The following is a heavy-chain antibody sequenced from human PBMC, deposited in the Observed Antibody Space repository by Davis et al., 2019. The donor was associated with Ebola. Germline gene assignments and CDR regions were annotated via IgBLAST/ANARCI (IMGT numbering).Heavy chain of an antibody. D-gene: IGHD1-26*01. CDR1: GYTFTTFG. V-gene: IGHV1-18*01. J-gene: IGHJ4*02. Sequence: ASVKVSCKASGYTFTTFGISWVRQAPGQGLEWMGGMNPYSGNTNYAQKLQGRVTVTTDTSTSTAYMELSSLRSDDTAVYYCARRVGARSGFDSWGQGSLVTVSS. CDR3: ARRVGARSGFDS. CDR2: MNPYSGNT.